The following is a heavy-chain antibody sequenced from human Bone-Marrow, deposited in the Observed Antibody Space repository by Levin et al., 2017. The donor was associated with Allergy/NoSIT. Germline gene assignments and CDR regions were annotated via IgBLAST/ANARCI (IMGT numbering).Heavy chain of an antibody. J-gene: IGHJ5*02. Sequence: SQTLSLTCTVSGGSITTYYWSWIRPPPGKGLEWIGYMYYSGDPYYNPSLKSRVTMSVDTSKNQFSLKLRSVTAADTAVYYCARPGCSGASCYSGKFDPWGQGTLVTVSS. D-gene: IGHD2-15*01. CDR3: ARPGCSGASCYSGKFDP. CDR1: GGSITTYY. V-gene: IGHV4-59*01. CDR2: MYYSGDP.